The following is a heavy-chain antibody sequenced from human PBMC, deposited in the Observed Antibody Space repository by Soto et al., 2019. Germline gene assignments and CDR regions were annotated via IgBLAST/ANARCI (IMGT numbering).Heavy chain of an antibody. J-gene: IGHJ4*02. Sequence: QLQLQESGPGLVKPSETLSLTCTVSGGSISSSSYYWGWIRQPPGKGLEWIGSIYYSGSTCYNPSLKSRVTISVDTSKNQFSLKLSSVTAADTAVYYCARHWWWRKLPLALDYWGQGTLVTVSS. CDR3: ARHWWWRKLPLALDY. D-gene: IGHD2-21*01. CDR2: IYYSGST. CDR1: GGSISSSSYY. V-gene: IGHV4-39*01.